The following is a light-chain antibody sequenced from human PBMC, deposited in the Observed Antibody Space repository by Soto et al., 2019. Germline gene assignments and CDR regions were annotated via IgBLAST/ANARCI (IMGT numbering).Light chain of an antibody. Sequence: MVLTQSPGTLSLSPGERATLSCRASQSVSGTYLAWYQQRPGQAPRLLMSDVSTRATGIPDRFTGSGSGADFTLTISRLEPEDFAVYYCQQYGSSPQTFGLGTRLEIK. CDR2: DVS. V-gene: IGKV3-20*01. CDR3: QQYGSSPQT. CDR1: QSVSGTY. J-gene: IGKJ5*01.